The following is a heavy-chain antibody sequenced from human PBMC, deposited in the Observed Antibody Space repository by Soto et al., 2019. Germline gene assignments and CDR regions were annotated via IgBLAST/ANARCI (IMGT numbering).Heavy chain of an antibody. J-gene: IGHJ4*02. Sequence: GASVKVSCKASGYTFTSYGISWVRQAPGQGLEWMGRISPYNGKTNYAQKFQGRVTITTDKSTSTAYMELSSLRSEDTAVYYCARDGHYGDYSFDYWGQGTLVTVSS. CDR2: ISPYNGKT. D-gene: IGHD4-17*01. CDR1: GYTFTSYG. V-gene: IGHV1-18*01. CDR3: ARDGHYGDYSFDY.